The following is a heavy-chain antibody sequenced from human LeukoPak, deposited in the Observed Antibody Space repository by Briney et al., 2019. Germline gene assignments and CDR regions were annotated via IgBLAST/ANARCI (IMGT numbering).Heavy chain of an antibody. CDR1: GGSVSSGSYY. J-gene: IGHJ4*02. CDR2: IYYSGST. D-gene: IGHD6-19*01. CDR3: ARVGIAVASPYFDY. Sequence: SETLSLTCTVSGGSVSSGSYYWTWIRQPPGRGLEWIGYIYYSGSTNYNPSLKSRVTISVDTSKNQFSLRLSSVTAADTAVYYCARVGIAVASPYFDYWGQGTLVTASS. V-gene: IGHV4-61*01.